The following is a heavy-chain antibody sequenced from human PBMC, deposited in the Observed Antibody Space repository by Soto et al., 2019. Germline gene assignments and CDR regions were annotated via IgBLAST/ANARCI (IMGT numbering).Heavy chain of an antibody. Sequence: GGSLRLSCAASGFICTSYDMSWVRQAPGKGLEWVSTILVGGSTHYEDSVKGRFTISRDRSKNTLYLQMNSLTAGDTAMYYCAKETATGGGAFDICGQGPMGTVSS. CDR1: GFICTSYD. D-gene: IGHD2-8*02. CDR3: AKETATGGGAFDI. V-gene: IGHV3-23*01. J-gene: IGHJ3*02. CDR2: ILVGGST.